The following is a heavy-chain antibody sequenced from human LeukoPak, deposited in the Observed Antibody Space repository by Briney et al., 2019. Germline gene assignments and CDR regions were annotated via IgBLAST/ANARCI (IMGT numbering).Heavy chain of an antibody. D-gene: IGHD3-9*01. J-gene: IGHJ4*02. Sequence: GGPLRLSCAASGFSFTMYGIHWVRQAPGKGLEWVSAISGSGGSTYYADSVKGRFTISRDNSKNTLYLQMNSLRAEDTAVYYCAKVHQYDILTGYYLGENSYIDYSGQGTLVTVSS. V-gene: IGHV3-23*01. CDR1: GFSFTMYG. CDR2: ISGSGGST. CDR3: AKVHQYDILTGYYLGENSYIDY.